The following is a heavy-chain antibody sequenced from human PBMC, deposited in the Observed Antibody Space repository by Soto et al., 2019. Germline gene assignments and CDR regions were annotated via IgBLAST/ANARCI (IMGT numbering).Heavy chain of an antibody. J-gene: IGHJ4*02. CDR2: IYYSGST. CDR1: GGSISSGGYY. D-gene: IGHD3-10*01. CDR3: ASIVSSAHGEFSD. V-gene: IGHV4-31*03. Sequence: QVQLQESGPGLVKPSQTLSLTCTVSGGSISSGGYYWSWIRQHPGKGLEWIGYIYYSGSTYYNPSFKCRLXISVDTSKNQFSLKLSAVTAADTAVYYCASIVSSAHGEFSDWGQGTLVTVSS.